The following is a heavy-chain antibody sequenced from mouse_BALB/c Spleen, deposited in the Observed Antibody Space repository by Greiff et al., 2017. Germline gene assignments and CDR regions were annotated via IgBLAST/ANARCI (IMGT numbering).Heavy chain of an antibody. D-gene: IGHD1-1*01. CDR1: GFTFSSFG. CDR3: ARESPYYYGSSPFDY. CDR2: ISSGSSTI. J-gene: IGHJ2*01. Sequence: EVKLMESGGGLVQPGGSRKLSCAASGFTFSSFGMHWVRQAPEKGLEWVAYISSGSSTIYYADTVKGRFTISRDNPKNTLFLQMTSLRSEDTAMYYCARESPYYYGSSPFDYWGQGTTLTVSS. V-gene: IGHV5-17*02.